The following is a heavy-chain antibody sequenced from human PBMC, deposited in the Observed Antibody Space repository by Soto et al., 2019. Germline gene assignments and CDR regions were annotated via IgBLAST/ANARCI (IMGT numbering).Heavy chain of an antibody. D-gene: IGHD2-15*01. CDR2: IYKSTTT. J-gene: IGHJ5*01. CDR3: ARGRYCLTGRCFPNWFDS. Sequence: LSLTCSVSGDSISTVDYFWAWIRQPPGQALEYIGYIYKSTTTYYNPSFESRVAISLDTSKSQFSLTVTSVTAADTAVYFCARGRYCLTGRCFPNWFDSWGQGTLVTVS. V-gene: IGHV4-30-4*01. CDR1: GDSISTVDYF.